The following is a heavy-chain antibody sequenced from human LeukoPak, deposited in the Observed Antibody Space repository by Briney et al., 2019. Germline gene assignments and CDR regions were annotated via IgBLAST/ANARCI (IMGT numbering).Heavy chain of an antibody. V-gene: IGHV3-7*01. CDR1: GFRFSTYW. CDR3: ARGDRRFEY. Sequence: QPGGSLRLSCAASGFRFSTYWMTWVRQAPGKGLEWVANIKEDGTEEYYVDSVKGRFTISRDNAKNSLSLQMKSLTPEDTAVYYCARGDRRFEYWGQGTLVTVSS. J-gene: IGHJ4*02. D-gene: IGHD2-21*01. CDR2: IKEDGTEE.